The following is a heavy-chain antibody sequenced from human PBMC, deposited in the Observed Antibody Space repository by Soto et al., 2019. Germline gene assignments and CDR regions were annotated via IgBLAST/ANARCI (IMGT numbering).Heavy chain of an antibody. D-gene: IGHD3-10*01. CDR3: ARARITMVREVIKYNMDV. CDR2: ISAYNGNT. Sequence: ASVKVTCKASRYTFTSDGISWVRQAPVQVLEWMGWISAYNGNTNYAQKLQGRVTMTTDTSTSTAHMELSSVTAADTGIYYCARARITMVREVIKYNMDVWGQGNTVTVSS. CDR1: RYTFTSDG. J-gene: IGHJ6*02. V-gene: IGHV1-18*01.